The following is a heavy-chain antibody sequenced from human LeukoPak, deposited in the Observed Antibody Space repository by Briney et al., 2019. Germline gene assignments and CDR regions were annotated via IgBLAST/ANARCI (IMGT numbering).Heavy chain of an antibody. D-gene: IGHD6-13*01. CDR1: GYTFTSYD. J-gene: IGHJ5*02. Sequence: ASVKVSCKASGYTFTSYDISWVRQAPGQGLEWMGWISAYNGNTNYAQKLQGRVTMTTDTSTSTAYMELRSLRSDDTAVYYCARELVPIAAAGTIGWFDPWGQGTLVTVSS. CDR2: ISAYNGNT. V-gene: IGHV1-18*01. CDR3: ARELVPIAAAGTIGWFDP.